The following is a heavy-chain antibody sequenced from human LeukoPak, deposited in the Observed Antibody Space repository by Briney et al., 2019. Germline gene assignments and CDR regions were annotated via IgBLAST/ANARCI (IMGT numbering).Heavy chain of an antibody. V-gene: IGHV4-39*07. Sequence: SETLSLTCTVSGDSISRSIYYWSWIRQPPGKGLEWIGEINHSGSTNYNPSLKSRVTISVDTSKNQFSLKLSSVTAADTAVYYCARGNDYSNYGYWGQGTLVTVSS. J-gene: IGHJ4*02. CDR3: ARGNDYSNYGY. CDR1: GDSISRSIYY. D-gene: IGHD4-11*01. CDR2: INHSGST.